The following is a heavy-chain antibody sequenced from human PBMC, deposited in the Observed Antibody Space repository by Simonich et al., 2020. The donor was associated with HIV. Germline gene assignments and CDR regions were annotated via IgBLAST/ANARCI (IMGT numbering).Heavy chain of an antibody. J-gene: IGHJ4*02. Sequence: QVQLVESGGGVVQPGRSLRLSCAASGFTFSSYAMHWFRQAPGKGLEWVAVISYDGSNKYYADSVKGRFTISRDNSKNTLDLQMNSLRAEDTAVYYCASGGSISSVWADDYWGQGTLVTVSS. V-gene: IGHV3-30*07. CDR3: ASGGSISSVWADDY. CDR2: ISYDGSNK. D-gene: IGHD3-16*01. CDR1: GFTFSSYA.